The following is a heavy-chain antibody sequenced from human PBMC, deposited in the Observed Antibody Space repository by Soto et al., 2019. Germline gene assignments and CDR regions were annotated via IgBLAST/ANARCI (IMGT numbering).Heavy chain of an antibody. Sequence: AGGSLRLSCAASGFTFSSYWMHWVRQAPGKGLVWVSRINSDGSSTSYADSVKGRFTISRDNAKNTLYLQMNSLRAKDTAVYYCARGGSSSDWFDPWGQGTLVTVSS. CDR2: INSDGSST. CDR1: GFTFSSYW. V-gene: IGHV3-74*01. D-gene: IGHD6-6*01. J-gene: IGHJ5*02. CDR3: ARGGSSSDWFDP.